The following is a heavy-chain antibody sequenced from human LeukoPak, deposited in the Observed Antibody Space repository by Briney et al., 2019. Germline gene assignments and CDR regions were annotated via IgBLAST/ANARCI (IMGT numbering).Heavy chain of an antibody. Sequence: GGSLRLSCAASGFTFTDYYMSWIRQAPGKGLVWVSRIRNDGGETNYADSVKGRFTISRDNAKNTLFLQMNSLRAEDTAVYYCSRVRASFDYWGQGTLVTVAS. J-gene: IGHJ4*02. D-gene: IGHD3-10*01. CDR1: GFTFTDYY. CDR2: IRNDGGET. CDR3: SRVRASFDY. V-gene: IGHV3-74*01.